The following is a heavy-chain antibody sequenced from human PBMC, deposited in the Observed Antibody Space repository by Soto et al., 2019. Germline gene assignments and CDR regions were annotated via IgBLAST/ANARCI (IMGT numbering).Heavy chain of an antibody. CDR3: AREVGDCSGGSCYSVWFDP. J-gene: IGHJ5*02. V-gene: IGHV3-66*01. CDR2: IYSGGST. CDR1: GFTVSSNY. Sequence: GGSLRLSCAASGFTVSSNYMSWVRQAPGKGLEWVSVIYSGGSTYYADSVKGRFTISRDNSKNTLYLQMNSLRAEDTAVYYCAREVGDCSGGSCYSVWFDPWGQGTLVTVSS. D-gene: IGHD2-15*01.